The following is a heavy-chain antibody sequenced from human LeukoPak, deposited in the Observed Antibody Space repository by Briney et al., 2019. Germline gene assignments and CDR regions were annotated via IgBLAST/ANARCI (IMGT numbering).Heavy chain of an antibody. Sequence: PSETLSLTCTVSGGSISSGSYYWGWIRQPPGKGLEWIGSIYYSGSTYYNPSLKSRVTISVDTSKNQFSLKLSSVTAADTAVYYCARHRRIQRTFDIWGQGTMVTVSS. CDR1: GGSISSGSYY. J-gene: IGHJ3*02. CDR3: ARHRRIQRTFDI. V-gene: IGHV4-39*01. D-gene: IGHD2-2*01. CDR2: IYYSGST.